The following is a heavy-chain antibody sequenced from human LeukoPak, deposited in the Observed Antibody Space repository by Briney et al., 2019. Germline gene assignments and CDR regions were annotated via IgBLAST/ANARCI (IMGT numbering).Heavy chain of an antibody. J-gene: IGHJ4*02. Sequence: PGGSLRLSCAASGFTVSSNEMSWVRQAPGKGLEWVSSISGGSTYYADSRKGRFTISRDNSKNTLHLQMNSLRAEDTAVYYCAKDLGYCSGGSCQIGNYWGQGTLVTVSS. V-gene: IGHV3-38-3*01. D-gene: IGHD2-15*01. CDR2: ISGGST. CDR1: GFTVSSNE. CDR3: AKDLGYCSGGSCQIGNY.